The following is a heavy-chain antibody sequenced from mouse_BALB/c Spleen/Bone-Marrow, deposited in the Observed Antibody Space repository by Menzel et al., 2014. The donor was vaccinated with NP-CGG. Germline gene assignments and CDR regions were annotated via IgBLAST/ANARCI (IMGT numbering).Heavy chain of an antibody. CDR3: ARFTRGY. Sequence: QVQLKESGVELVRPGASVKVSCKASGYAFTNYLIEWFKQRPGQGLEWIGRINPGIGGTTYNAKFKGKATLTADKSSTTAYMQLSSLTSDDSAVYFCARFTRGYWGQGTTLTVSS. CDR1: GYAFTNYL. V-gene: IGHV1-54*01. J-gene: IGHJ2*01. CDR2: INPGIGGT.